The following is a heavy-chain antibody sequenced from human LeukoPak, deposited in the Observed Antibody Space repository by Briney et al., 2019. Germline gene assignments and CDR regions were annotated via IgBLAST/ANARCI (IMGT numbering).Heavy chain of an antibody. J-gene: IGHJ4*02. CDR1: AYSFISYG. V-gene: IGHV1-18*01. D-gene: IGHD6-6*01. Sequence: ASVKVSCKASAYSFISYGISWVRLVPGQGVEGMGWISAYNGDTNYAQSFQGRVTMTTDTSTSTAYMELRSLKSDDTAVYYCARNAFNTSSENYFDSGGRGTLVTVS. CDR2: ISAYNGDT. CDR3: ARNAFNTSSENYFDS.